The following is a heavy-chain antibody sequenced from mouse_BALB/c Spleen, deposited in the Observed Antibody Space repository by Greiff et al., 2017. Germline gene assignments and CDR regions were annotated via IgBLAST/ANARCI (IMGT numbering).Heavy chain of an antibody. CDR3: ARRGYRYELYAMDY. J-gene: IGHJ4*01. CDR2: INPSNGGT. Sequence: QVQLQQSGAELVRPGVSVKLSCKASGYTFTSYWMHWIPQKPEQGLERIGEINPSNGGTYYNEKFKSKATLTVDKPASTAYMQLSSLTSEDSAVYDCARRGYRYELYAMDYWGEGTSVTVSS. V-gene: IGHV1S81*02. CDR1: GYTFTSYW. D-gene: IGHD2-14*01.